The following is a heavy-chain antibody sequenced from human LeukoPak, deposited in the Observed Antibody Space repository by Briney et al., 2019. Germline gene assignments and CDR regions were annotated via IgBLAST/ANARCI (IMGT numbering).Heavy chain of an antibody. CDR3: AKGHDTRTATLDY. CDR2: IGGSDGGT. Sequence: GGSLRLSCAASAFTFSTYAMNWVRQAPGKGLEWVSAIGGSDGGTYYADSVKGRFTISRDNSRNTLYLQMNSLTAEDTATYYCAKGHDTRTATLDYWGQGTLVTVSS. J-gene: IGHJ4*02. CDR1: AFTFSTYA. D-gene: IGHD1-1*01. V-gene: IGHV3-23*01.